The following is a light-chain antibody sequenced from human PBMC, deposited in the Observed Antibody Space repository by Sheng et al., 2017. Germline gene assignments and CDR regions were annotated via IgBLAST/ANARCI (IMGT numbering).Light chain of an antibody. CDR3: SAYTSSSIIYV. V-gene: IGLV2-14*03. CDR2: EVS. CDR1: TSDVGGYKF. Sequence: QSALTQPASVSGSPGQSITISCTGTTSDVGGYKFVSWYQQHPGKDPKLMIYEVSNRPSGVSNRFSGSKSGNTAFLTISGLQAEDEADYYCSAYTSSSIIYVFETGTKVTVL. J-gene: IGLJ1*01.